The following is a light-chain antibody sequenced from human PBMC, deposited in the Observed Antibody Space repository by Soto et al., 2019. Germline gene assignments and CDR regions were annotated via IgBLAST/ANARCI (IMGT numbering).Light chain of an antibody. CDR1: QSVTNNY. V-gene: IGKV3-20*01. CDR2: DAT. J-gene: IGKJ4*01. CDR3: QQCSFAPLT. Sequence: DIVLTQSPGTLSLSPGERATLSCRASQSVTNNYLAWYQHKPGQAPRLLIYDATNRATGIPDRFSGSGSGTDFALTISRLEPEDFAVYYCQQCSFAPLTFGGGTRWIS.